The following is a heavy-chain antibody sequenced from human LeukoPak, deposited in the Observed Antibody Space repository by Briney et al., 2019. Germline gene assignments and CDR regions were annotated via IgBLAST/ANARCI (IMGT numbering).Heavy chain of an antibody. Sequence: SETLSLTCAVYGGSFSGYYWSWIRQPPGKGLEWIGEINHSGSTNYNPPLKSRVTISVDTSKNQFSLKLSSVTAADTAVYYCARGTPPLLWFGESYYFDYWGQGTLVTVSS. CDR3: ARGTPPLLWFGESYYFDY. J-gene: IGHJ4*02. V-gene: IGHV4-34*01. CDR2: INHSGST. CDR1: GGSFSGYY. D-gene: IGHD3-10*01.